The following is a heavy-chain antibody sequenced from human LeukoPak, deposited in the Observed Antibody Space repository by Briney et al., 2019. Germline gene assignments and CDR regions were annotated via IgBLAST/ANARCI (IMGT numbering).Heavy chain of an antibody. J-gene: IGHJ1*01. CDR3: AKDSSGGSSEYSQQ. CDR2: INSGGSGT. Sequence: PGGSLRLSCAASGFAFSSNWMHWVRQTPGKGLVWVSRINSGGSGTSYAASVEGRFTISRDNAKNSLYLQMNSLRAEDTALYYCAKDSSGGSSEYSQQWGQGTLVTVSS. D-gene: IGHD2-15*01. CDR1: GFAFSSNW. V-gene: IGHV3-74*01.